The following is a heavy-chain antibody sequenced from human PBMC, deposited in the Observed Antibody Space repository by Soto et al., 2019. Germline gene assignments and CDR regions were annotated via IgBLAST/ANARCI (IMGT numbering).Heavy chain of an antibody. CDR1: GGSFSGYY. CDR3: ASVSNCGGDCYSLDY. V-gene: IGHV4-34*01. Sequence: QVQLQQWGAGLLKPSETLSLTCAVYGGSFSGYYWSWIRQPPGKGLEWIGEINHSGSTNYNPSLKSRVTISVDTSKNQFSLKLSSVTAADTAVYYCASVSNCGGDCYSLDYWGQGTLVTVSS. CDR2: INHSGST. J-gene: IGHJ4*02. D-gene: IGHD2-21*02.